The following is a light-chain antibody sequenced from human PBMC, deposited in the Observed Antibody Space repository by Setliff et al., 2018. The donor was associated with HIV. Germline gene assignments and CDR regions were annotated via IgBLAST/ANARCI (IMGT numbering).Light chain of an antibody. Sequence: QSALTQPPSASGTPGQRVTISCSGSSSNIGVNIVNWYQHLPGTASKLLIYNINQRPSGVPDRFSGSKSGTSASLAISGLQPEDEADYYCAAWDNSLKGYVFGSGTKVTVL. J-gene: IGLJ1*01. CDR1: SSNIGVNI. CDR3: AAWDNSLKGYV. CDR2: NIN. V-gene: IGLV1-44*01.